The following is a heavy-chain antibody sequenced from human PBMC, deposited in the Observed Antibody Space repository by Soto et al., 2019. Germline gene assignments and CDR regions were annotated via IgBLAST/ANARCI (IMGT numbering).Heavy chain of an antibody. CDR1: GFTFSSYS. Sequence: EVQLVESGGGLVQPGGSLRLSCAASGFTFSSYSMNWVRQAPGKGLEWVSYISSSSSTIYYADSVKGRFTISRDNAKNSLYLQMNSLRDEDTAVYYCARDPMAAAGVRPVGAFDIWGQGTMVTVSS. J-gene: IGHJ3*02. CDR3: ARDPMAAAGVRPVGAFDI. D-gene: IGHD6-13*01. V-gene: IGHV3-48*02. CDR2: ISSSSSTI.